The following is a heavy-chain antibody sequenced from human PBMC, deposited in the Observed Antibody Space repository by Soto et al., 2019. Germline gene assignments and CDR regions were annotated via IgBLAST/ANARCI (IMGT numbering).Heavy chain of an antibody. CDR1: GYTFTSYA. V-gene: IGHV1-18*01. Sequence: ASVKVSCKASGYTFTSYAISWVRQPPGQGLEWMGWISAYNGNTNYAQKLQGRVTMTTDTSTSTAYMELRSLRSDDTAVYYCARYDYNGYYFDYWGQGTLVTVSS. J-gene: IGHJ4*02. CDR2: ISAYNGNT. CDR3: ARYDYNGYYFDY. D-gene: IGHD4-4*01.